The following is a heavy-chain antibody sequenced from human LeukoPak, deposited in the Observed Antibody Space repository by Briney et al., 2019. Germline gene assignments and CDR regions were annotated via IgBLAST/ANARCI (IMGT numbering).Heavy chain of an antibody. CDR2: IYYSGST. CDR3: ARQKGIALTLMDV. Sequence: PSETLSLTCTVSGGSISSSSYYWGWIRQPPGKGLEWIGSIYYSGSTYYNPSLKSRVTISVDTSKNQFSLKLSSVTAADTAVYYCARQKGIALTLMDVWGKGTTVTVSS. D-gene: IGHD6-13*01. V-gene: IGHV4-39*01. CDR1: GGSISSSSYY. J-gene: IGHJ6*04.